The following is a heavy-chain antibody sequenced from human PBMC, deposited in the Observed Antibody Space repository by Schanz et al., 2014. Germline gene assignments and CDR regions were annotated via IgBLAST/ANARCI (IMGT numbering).Heavy chain of an antibody. D-gene: IGHD4-4*01. CDR3: ARDYSNYAYNWFDP. CDR2: INNDGSST. J-gene: IGHJ5*02. Sequence: EVQLVESGGGLVQPGGSLRLSCAASGFTFSSYWMHWVRQTPGKGLVWVSRINNDGSSTSYAASVKGRFIISRDNAKNTLYLQMNSLRAEDTAVYYCARDYSNYAYNWFDPWGQGTLVTVSS. CDR1: GFTFSSYW. V-gene: IGHV3-74*01.